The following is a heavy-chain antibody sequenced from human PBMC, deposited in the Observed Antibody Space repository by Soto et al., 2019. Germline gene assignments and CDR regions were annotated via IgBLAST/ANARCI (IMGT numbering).Heavy chain of an antibody. CDR1: GGSISSGGYY. Sequence: QVQLQESGPGLVKPSQTLSLTCTVSGGSISSGGYYWSWIRQHPGKGLEWIGYIYYSGSTYYNPSLKRRITISVDTSNNQFTLKLSSVTAADTAVYDCAGIYSGSPGGTLRYWGQGTLVTVSS. CDR3: AGIYSGSPGGTLRY. D-gene: IGHD1-26*01. CDR2: IYYSGST. J-gene: IGHJ4*02. V-gene: IGHV4-31*03.